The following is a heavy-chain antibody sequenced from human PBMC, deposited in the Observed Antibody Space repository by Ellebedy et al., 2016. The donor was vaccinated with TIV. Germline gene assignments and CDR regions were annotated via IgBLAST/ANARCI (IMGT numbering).Heavy chain of an antibody. V-gene: IGHV3-23*01. Sequence: PGGSLRLSCSASGFSFSNYAMTWVRQAPGEGLEWVSVITASGSATYYADSVKGRFTVSRDNSMDTLYLQMHSLSAEDTGVYYRTKCLGSTWYPPDYWGQGTLVTVSS. J-gene: IGHJ4*02. CDR3: TKCLGSTWYPPDY. CDR1: GFSFSNYA. CDR2: ITASGSAT. D-gene: IGHD6-13*01.